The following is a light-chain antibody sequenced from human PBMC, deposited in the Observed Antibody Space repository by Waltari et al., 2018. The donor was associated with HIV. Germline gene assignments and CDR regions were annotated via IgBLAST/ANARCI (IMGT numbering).Light chain of an antibody. CDR1: SSDVGSYSY. CDR3: NSYTSISTWV. J-gene: IGLJ3*02. V-gene: IGLV2-14*01. Sequence: QSALTQPASVSGSPGQSITISCTRSSSDVGSYSYVSWYQQHPGKAPKLMIYEVSNRPAGVSHRFSGSKSGNTASLTISGLQPEDEADYYCNSYTSISTWVFGGGTKLTVL. CDR2: EVS.